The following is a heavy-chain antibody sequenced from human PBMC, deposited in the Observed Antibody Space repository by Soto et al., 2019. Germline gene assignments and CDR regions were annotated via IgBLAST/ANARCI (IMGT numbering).Heavy chain of an antibody. Sequence: QIQLQESGPGLVRPSQTLSLTCTVSGGSLNSEHYHWTWIRQAPGKGLEWIGYIHYTGRVRCNPSLQSRITMSVDTSKNLFSLNLSSVTAADTAVYFCVREDDGGDRDYYGLDVWGQGTMVTVSS. CDR2: IHYTGRV. CDR1: GGSLNSEHYH. D-gene: IGHD2-21*02. J-gene: IGHJ6*02. CDR3: VREDDGGDRDYYGLDV. V-gene: IGHV4-30-4*01.